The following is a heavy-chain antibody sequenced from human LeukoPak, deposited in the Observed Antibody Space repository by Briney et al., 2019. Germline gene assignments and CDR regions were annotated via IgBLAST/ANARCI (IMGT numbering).Heavy chain of an antibody. CDR2: IYYSGST. D-gene: IGHD4-17*01. J-gene: IGHJ5*02. Sequence: SETLSLTCTVSGVSISSGGYYWSWIRQHPGKGLEWIGYIYYSGSTYYNPSLKSRVTISVDTSKNQFSLKLSPVTAADTAVYYCARDPAYGDYIGGFDPWGQGTLVTVSS. CDR1: GVSISSGGYY. CDR3: ARDPAYGDYIGGFDP. V-gene: IGHV4-31*03.